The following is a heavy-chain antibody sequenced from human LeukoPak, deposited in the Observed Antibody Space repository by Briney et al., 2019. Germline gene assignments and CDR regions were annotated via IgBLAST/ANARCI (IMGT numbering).Heavy chain of an antibody. Sequence: GGSLRLSCEASGFTFTTYSMTWVRQAPGQGLEWVSFIYSGGSTYYADSVKGRFTISRDNSKNTLHLQMNSLRAEDTAVYYCARGPSRYHNTGGQGTLVTVSS. V-gene: IGHV3-66*01. CDR3: ARGPSRYHNT. D-gene: IGHD5-12*01. CDR2: IYSGGST. CDR1: GFTFTTYS. J-gene: IGHJ4*02.